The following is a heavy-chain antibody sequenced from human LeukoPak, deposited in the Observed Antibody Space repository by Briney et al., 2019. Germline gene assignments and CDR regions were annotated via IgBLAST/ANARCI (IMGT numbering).Heavy chain of an antibody. CDR2: INPKSGGT. J-gene: IGHJ4*02. V-gene: IGHV1-2*02. CDR3: APATMTFDY. CDR1: GYSFIDYY. D-gene: IGHD5-24*01. Sequence: ASVKVSGKASGYSFIDYYMHWVRQAPGQGLEWMGWINPKSGGTNYAQKFQDRVTMTTDTSISTAYMELSRLTSDDTAVYYCAPATMTFDYWGQGTLVTVSS.